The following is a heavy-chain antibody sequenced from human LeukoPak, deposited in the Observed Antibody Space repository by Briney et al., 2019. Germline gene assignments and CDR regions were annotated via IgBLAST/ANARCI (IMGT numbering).Heavy chain of an antibody. CDR2: ISGSGGST. V-gene: IGHV3-23*01. Sequence: PGGSLRLSCAASGFTFSSYAMSWVRQAPGKGLEWVSAISGSGGSTYYADSVKGRFTISRDNSKNTLYLQMNSLRAEDTAVYYCAKDDHGYSYGYCDYWGQGTLVTVSS. J-gene: IGHJ4*02. CDR3: AKDDHGYSYGYCDY. CDR1: GFTFSSYA. D-gene: IGHD5-18*01.